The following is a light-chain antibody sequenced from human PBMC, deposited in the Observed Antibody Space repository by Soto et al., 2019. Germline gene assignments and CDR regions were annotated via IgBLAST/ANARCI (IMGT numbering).Light chain of an antibody. CDR3: SSYTSSSTFV. CDR2: EVT. J-gene: IGLJ2*01. CDR1: SSDVGSYNR. V-gene: IGLV2-18*02. Sequence: QSALTQPPSVSGSPGQSVTISCTGTSSDVGSYNRVSWYQQPPGTAPKLMIYEVTHRPSGVPDRFSGSKSDNTASLTISGLQAEDEADYYCSSYTSSSTFVFGGGTKVTVL.